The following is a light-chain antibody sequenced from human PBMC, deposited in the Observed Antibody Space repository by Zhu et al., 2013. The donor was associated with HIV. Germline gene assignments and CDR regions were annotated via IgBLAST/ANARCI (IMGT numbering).Light chain of an antibody. V-gene: IGKV3-11*01. CDR2: DAS. Sequence: EIVLTQSPATLSLSPGERATLSCRASQSVSSYLAWYQQKPGQAPRLLIYDASNRATGIPARFSGSGSGTDFTLTISSLEPEDFAVYYCQQYGSSPLTFGGGTKVEIK. J-gene: IGKJ4*01. CDR3: QQYGSSPLT. CDR1: QSVSSY.